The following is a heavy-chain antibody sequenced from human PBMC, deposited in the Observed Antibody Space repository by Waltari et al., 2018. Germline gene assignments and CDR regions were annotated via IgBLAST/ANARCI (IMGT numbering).Heavy chain of an antibody. CDR3: ARDGTPSSTIPYYYYYYMDV. D-gene: IGHD2-2*01. CDR1: GYTLTELS. V-gene: IGHV1-24*01. Sequence: QVQLVQSGAEVKKPGASVKVSCKVSGYTLTELSMHWVRQAPGKGLEWMGGVDPEDGETIYAQKFQGRVTMTEDTSTDTAYMELSSLRSEDTAVYYCARDGTPSSTIPYYYYYYMDVWGKGTTVTVSS. J-gene: IGHJ6*03. CDR2: VDPEDGET.